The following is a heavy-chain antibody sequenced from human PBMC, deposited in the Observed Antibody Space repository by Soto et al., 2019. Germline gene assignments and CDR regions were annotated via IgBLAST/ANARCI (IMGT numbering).Heavy chain of an antibody. J-gene: IGHJ3*02. D-gene: IGHD1-26*01. CDR1: GFSLSTRGVG. V-gene: IGHV2-5*02. CDR3: AHYAPIVGASLPQHDAFDI. Sequence: QITLKESGPTLMKPTQTLTLTCTFSGFSLSTRGVGVGWIRQPPGKALEWLALIYWDDDKRYSPSLKSRLTITKDTTKNQVVLTMTNMDPVDTATYYCAHYAPIVGASLPQHDAFDIWGQGTTVTVSS. CDR2: IYWDDDK.